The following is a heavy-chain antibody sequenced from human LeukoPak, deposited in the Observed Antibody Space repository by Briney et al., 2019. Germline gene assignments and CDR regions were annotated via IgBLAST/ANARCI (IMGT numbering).Heavy chain of an antibody. D-gene: IGHD2-2*01. CDR3: ARVRAYIVVVPAAGFYYYGMDV. CDR2: IRSSSTI. CDR1: ASTFSDYY. J-gene: IGHJ6*04. V-gene: IGHV3-69-1*01. Sequence: GRSLRLSCAASASTFSDYYTNWASQAPGKGLEWVSSIRSSSTIYYADSVKGRFTISRDNAKNSLYLQMNSLRAEETAVYYCARVRAYIVVVPAAGFYYYGMDVWGKGTTVTVSS.